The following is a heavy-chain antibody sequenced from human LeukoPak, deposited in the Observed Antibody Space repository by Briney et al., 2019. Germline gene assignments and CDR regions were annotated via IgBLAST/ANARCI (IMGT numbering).Heavy chain of an antibody. Sequence: PSETLSLTCTVSGYSISSGYYWGWIRQPPGKGLEWIGSIYYSGSTYYNPSLKSRVTISVDTSKNQFSLKLSSVTAADTAVYYCASDPTTRGYFDYWGQGTLVTVSS. V-gene: IGHV4-38-2*02. CDR3: ASDPTTRGYFDY. CDR1: GYSISSGYY. CDR2: IYYSGST. J-gene: IGHJ4*02. D-gene: IGHD4-17*01.